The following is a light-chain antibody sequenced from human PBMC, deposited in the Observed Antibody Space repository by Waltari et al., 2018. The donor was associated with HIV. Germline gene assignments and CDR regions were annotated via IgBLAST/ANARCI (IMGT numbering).Light chain of an antibody. J-gene: IGLJ7*01. CDR2: EVN. V-gene: IGLV2-8*01. Sequence: QSALTQPPSASGSLGQSVTISCTGTSRDVGGYEYVSWYQHHPDKAPKLIIYEVNNRPSGVPDPCSASKSDNTASLTVAGLQDDDEAHYYCASYGDTNRVLFGGGTRVTVL. CDR1: SRDVGGYEY. CDR3: ASYGDTNRVL.